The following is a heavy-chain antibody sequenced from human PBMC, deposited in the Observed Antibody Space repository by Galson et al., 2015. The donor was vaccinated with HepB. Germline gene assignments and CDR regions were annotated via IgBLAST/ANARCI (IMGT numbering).Heavy chain of an antibody. CDR2: ISAYNGNT. CDR1: GYTFTSYG. CDR3: ARDRWDGEPTYYYYYMDV. Sequence: SVKVSCKASGYTFTSYGISWVRQAPGQGLEWMGWISAYNGNTNYAQKLQGRVTMTTDTSTSTAYMELRSLRSDDTAVYYCARDRWDGEPTYYYYYMDVWGNGTTVTVSS. D-gene: IGHD4-17*01. J-gene: IGHJ6*03. V-gene: IGHV1-18*01.